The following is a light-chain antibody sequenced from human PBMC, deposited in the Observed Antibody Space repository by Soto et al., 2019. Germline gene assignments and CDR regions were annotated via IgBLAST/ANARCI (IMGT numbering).Light chain of an antibody. CDR2: GTS. J-gene: IGKJ4*01. V-gene: IGKV3-20*01. CDR3: QVYGGSPLLT. CDR1: QSVDSSY. Sequence: DIMLTQSPGTLSLSPGESATLSCRASQSVDSSYLGWYQQRLGQAPRLLIFGTSSRATGIPDRFSGSGSGTDFTLTISSLEPEDFAVYYCQVYGGSPLLTFGGGTKVEIK.